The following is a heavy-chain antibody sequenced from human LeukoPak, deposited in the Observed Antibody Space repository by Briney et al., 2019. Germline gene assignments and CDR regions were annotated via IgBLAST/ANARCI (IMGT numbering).Heavy chain of an antibody. J-gene: IGHJ3*02. Sequence: PGGSLRLSCAASGFTFDDYGMSWVRQAPGKGLERVSGINWNGGSTGYADSVKGRFTISRDNAKNSLYLQMNSLRAEDTALYHCARVKKYQLQGAFDIWGQGTMVTVSS. CDR1: GFTFDDYG. CDR3: ARVKKYQLQGAFDI. CDR2: INWNGGST. D-gene: IGHD2-2*01. V-gene: IGHV3-20*01.